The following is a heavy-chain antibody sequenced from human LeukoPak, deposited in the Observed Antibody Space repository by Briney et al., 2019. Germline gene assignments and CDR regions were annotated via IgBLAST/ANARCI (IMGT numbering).Heavy chain of an antibody. CDR2: INLNSGGT. J-gene: IGHJ4*02. D-gene: IGHD6-13*01. CDR3: ARAIAAAGTGPYYFDY. Sequence: ASVKVSCKASGYTFTCYYMHWVRQAPGQGLEWKGWINLNSGGTNYAQKFQGWVTMTRDTSISTAYMELSRLRSDDTAVYYCARAIAAAGTGPYYFDYWGQGTLVTVSS. V-gene: IGHV1-2*04. CDR1: GYTFTCYY.